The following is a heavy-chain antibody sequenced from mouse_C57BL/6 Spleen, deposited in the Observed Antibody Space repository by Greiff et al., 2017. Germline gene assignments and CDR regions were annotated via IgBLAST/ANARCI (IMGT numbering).Heavy chain of an antibody. Sequence: EVKLMESGGGLVKPGGSLKLSCAASGFTFSSYAMSWVRQTPEKRLEWVATISDGGSYTYYPDNVKGRVTISRDNAKNTLYLQMSHLKSEDTAMYYCARDKTSPFDYWGKGTTLTVSS. D-gene: IGHD3-2*01. CDR1: GFTFSSYA. V-gene: IGHV5-4*01. J-gene: IGHJ2*01. CDR2: ISDGGSYT. CDR3: ARDKTSPFDY.